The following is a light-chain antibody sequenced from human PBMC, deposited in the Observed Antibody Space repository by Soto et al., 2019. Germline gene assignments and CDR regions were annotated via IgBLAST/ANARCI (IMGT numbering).Light chain of an antibody. CDR2: GAS. CDR1: QSLNRD. J-gene: IGKJ5*01. Sequence: EIVLTKSPGTLPLSQEERATLSCRPSQSLNRDLAWYQQRSGQSPRLLIFGASIRADGIPARFSGSGSGTEFTLTIDSLQSEDSAVYYCQQYHNWPPITFGQGTRLEIK. V-gene: IGKV3-15*01. CDR3: QQYHNWPPIT.